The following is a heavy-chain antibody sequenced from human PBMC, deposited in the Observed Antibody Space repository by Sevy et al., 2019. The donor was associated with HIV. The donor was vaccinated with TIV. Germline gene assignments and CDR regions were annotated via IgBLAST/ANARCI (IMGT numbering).Heavy chain of an antibody. V-gene: IGHV4-59*01. CDR1: GGSISSYY. J-gene: IGHJ4*02. Sequence: SETLSLTCTVSGGSISSYYWSWIRQPPGKGLEWIGYIYYSGSTNYNPSLKSRVTILVDTSKNQFSLKLSSVTAADTAVYYCAREDPSSVFDYWGQGTLVTVS. CDR3: AREDPSSVFDY. CDR2: IYYSGST.